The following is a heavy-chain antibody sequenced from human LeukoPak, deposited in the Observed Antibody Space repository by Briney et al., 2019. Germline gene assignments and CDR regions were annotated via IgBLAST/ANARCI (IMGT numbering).Heavy chain of an antibody. D-gene: IGHD6-19*01. V-gene: IGHV4-59*01. CDR3: ARSSGWYLHPLGGFDY. CDR1: GGSISSYY. Sequence: SETLSLTCTVSGGSISSYYWSWIRQPPGKGLEWIGYIYYSGSTNYNPSLKSRVTISVDTSKNQFSLKLSSVTAADTAVYYCARSSGWYLHPLGGFDYWGQGTLVTVSS. J-gene: IGHJ4*02. CDR2: IYYSGST.